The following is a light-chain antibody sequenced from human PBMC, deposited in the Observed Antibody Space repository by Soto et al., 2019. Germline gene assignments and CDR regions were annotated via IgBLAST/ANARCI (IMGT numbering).Light chain of an antibody. V-gene: IGKV3-20*01. CDR1: QSVSSSY. J-gene: IGKJ4*01. Sequence: EIVLTQSPGTLSLSPGERATLSCRASQSVSSSYLAWYQQKPGQAPRLLIYGASSRATGITDRFSGSGSGTDFTLTISRLEPADFAVYYCQHYGTLVLTFGGGTKVEIK. CDR3: QHYGTLVLT. CDR2: GAS.